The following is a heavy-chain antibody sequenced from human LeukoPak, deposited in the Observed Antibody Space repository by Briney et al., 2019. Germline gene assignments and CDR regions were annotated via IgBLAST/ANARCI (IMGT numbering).Heavy chain of an antibody. D-gene: IGHD6-6*01. Sequence: GGSLRLSRAASGFTFSSYGMHWVRQAPGKGLEWVAVISYDAGNKYSADSVKGRFTISRDNSQNTLYLQMNSLRAEDTAVYYCAKDRGTSSSAYGMDVWGQGTTVTVSS. CDR3: AKDRGTSSSAYGMDV. CDR1: GFTFSSYG. CDR2: ISYDAGNK. V-gene: IGHV3-30*18. J-gene: IGHJ6*02.